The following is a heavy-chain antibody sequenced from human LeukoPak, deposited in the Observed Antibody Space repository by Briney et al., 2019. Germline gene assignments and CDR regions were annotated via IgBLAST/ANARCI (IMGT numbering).Heavy chain of an antibody. V-gene: IGHV1-69*04. CDR1: GGTFSSYA. D-gene: IGHD3-9*01. Sequence: SVKVSCKASGGTFSSYAISWVRQAPGQGLEWMERIIPILGIANYAQKFQGRVTITADKSTSTAYMELSSLRSEDTAVYYCARGGGDYDVLTGYPPFDYWGQGTLVTVSS. CDR2: IIPILGIA. CDR3: ARGGGDYDVLTGYPPFDY. J-gene: IGHJ4*02.